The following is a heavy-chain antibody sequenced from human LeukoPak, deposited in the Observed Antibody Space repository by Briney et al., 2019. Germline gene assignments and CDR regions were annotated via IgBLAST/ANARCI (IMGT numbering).Heavy chain of an antibody. D-gene: IGHD6-13*01. J-gene: IGHJ3*02. Sequence: PGGSLTLSCAASGFTFSSYAMSGVRQAPGKGLEWVSAISGSGGSTYYADSVKGRFTISRDNSKNTLYLQMNSLRAEDTAVYYCAKGDSSSWYRGAFDIWGQGTMVTVSS. CDR2: ISGSGGST. CDR3: AKGDSSSWYRGAFDI. CDR1: GFTFSSYA. V-gene: IGHV3-23*01.